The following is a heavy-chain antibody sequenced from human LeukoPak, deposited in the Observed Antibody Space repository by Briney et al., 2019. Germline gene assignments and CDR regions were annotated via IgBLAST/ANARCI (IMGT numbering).Heavy chain of an antibody. J-gene: IGHJ4*02. V-gene: IGHV1-18*01. D-gene: IGHD3-10*01. Sequence: SVKVSCKASGYTFTSYGISWVRQAPGQGLEWMGWITAYNDNTSYAQKLQGRVTMTTDTSTSIAYMELRSLRSDDTAVYYCARALLWFGEPSHIDYWGQGTLVTASS. CDR2: ITAYNDNT. CDR1: GYTFTSYG. CDR3: ARALLWFGEPSHIDY.